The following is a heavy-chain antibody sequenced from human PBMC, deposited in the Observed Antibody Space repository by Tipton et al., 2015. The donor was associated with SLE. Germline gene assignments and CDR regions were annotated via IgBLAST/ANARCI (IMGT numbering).Heavy chain of an antibody. J-gene: IGHJ4*02. V-gene: IGHV1-18*01. D-gene: IGHD6-19*01. CDR2: ISAYNGNT. CDR3: AIAVAGTLFFDY. CDR1: GYTFTSYG. Sequence: QLVQSGAEVKKPGASVKVSCKASGYTFTSYGISWVRQAPGQGLEWMGWISAYNGNTGYAQKLQGRVTMTTDTSTSTAYMELRSLRSEDTAVYYCAIAVAGTLFFDYWGQGALVTVSS.